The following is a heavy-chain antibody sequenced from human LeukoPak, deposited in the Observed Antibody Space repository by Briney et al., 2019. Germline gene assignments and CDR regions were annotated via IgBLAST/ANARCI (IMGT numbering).Heavy chain of an antibody. Sequence: SETLSLTCTVSGGSLSTYYWSWIRQPPGKGLEWIGYIYYSGSTNYNPSLNSRVTISVDTSKNQFSLKLSSVTAADTAVYYCARRRIFRRYYYDSSGYGHYYMDVWGKGTTVTISS. D-gene: IGHD3-22*01. CDR3: ARRRIFRRYYYDSSGYGHYYMDV. CDR2: IYYSGST. V-gene: IGHV4-59*12. J-gene: IGHJ6*03. CDR1: GGSLSTYY.